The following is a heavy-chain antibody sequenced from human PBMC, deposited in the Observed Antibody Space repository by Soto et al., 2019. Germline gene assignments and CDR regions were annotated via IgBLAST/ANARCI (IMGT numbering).Heavy chain of an antibody. CDR1: GFTFNSYV. D-gene: IGHD3-22*01. CDR3: ARGRYLDSSDYWVANLPFDH. V-gene: IGHV3-23*01. CDR2: ISRSGRGSA. J-gene: IGHJ4*02. Sequence: GGSLRLSCAASGFTFNSYVMTWVRQAPGEGLEWVSSISRSGRGSAYYADSVKGRFTISRDNSENTLFLQMNNLRDEDTALYYCARGRYLDSSDYWVANLPFDHWGLGTLVTVSS.